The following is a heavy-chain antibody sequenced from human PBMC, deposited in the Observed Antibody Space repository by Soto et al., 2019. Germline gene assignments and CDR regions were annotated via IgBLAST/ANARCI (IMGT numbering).Heavy chain of an antibody. CDR1: GFTFSSYA. CDR2: ISGSGGST. Sequence: PGGSLRLSCAASGFTFSSYAMSWVRQAPGKGLEWVSAISGSGGSTYYADSVKGRFTISRDNSKNTLYLQMNSLRAEDTAVYYCAKGGGYCTNGVCSGAYDYYDNMAGWGKGATVTVSS. D-gene: IGHD2-8*01. CDR3: AKGGGYCTNGVCSGAYDYYDNMAG. J-gene: IGHJ6*03. V-gene: IGHV3-23*01.